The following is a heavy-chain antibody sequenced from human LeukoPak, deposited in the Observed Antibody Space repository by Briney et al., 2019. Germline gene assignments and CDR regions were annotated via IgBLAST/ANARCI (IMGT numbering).Heavy chain of an antibody. CDR3: ARAYYYGSGTFPTYYFDS. CDR2: ISSSTTYI. V-gene: IGHV3-21*01. CDR1: GFTFSDYS. D-gene: IGHD3-10*01. J-gene: IGHJ4*02. Sequence: GGSLRLSCAASGFTFSDYSLNWVRQAPGEGLEWVSSISSSTTYIYYAASVKGRFTISRDNAKNSLYLQMNTLRAEDTAVYYCARAYYYGSGTFPTYYFDSWGQGTLVTVSS.